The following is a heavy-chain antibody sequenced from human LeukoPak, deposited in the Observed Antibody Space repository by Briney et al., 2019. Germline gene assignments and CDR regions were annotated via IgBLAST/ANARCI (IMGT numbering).Heavy chain of an antibody. D-gene: IGHD4-11*01. CDR3: ARHDYSNPRVDY. CDR2: ISYSGYT. J-gene: IGHJ4*02. Sequence: SETLSLTCTVSGGSISSYYWSWIRQPPGKGLEWIGYISYSGYTNFHPSLKSRATISVAMSKNQFSLELSSVTSADTAVYYCARHDYSNPRVDYWGQGTPVTVSS. V-gene: IGHV4-59*08. CDR1: GGSISSYY.